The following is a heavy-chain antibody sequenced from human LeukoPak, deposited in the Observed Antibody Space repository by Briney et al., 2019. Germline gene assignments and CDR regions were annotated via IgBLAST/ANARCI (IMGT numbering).Heavy chain of an antibody. J-gene: IGHJ4*02. CDR1: GYSISSGYY. CDR2: IYHSGST. D-gene: IGHD5-18*01. V-gene: IGHV4-38-2*02. CDR3: AREGGYSYGDAPLHFDY. Sequence: PSETLSLTCTVSGYSISSGYYWGWIRQPPGKGLEWIGSIYHSGSTYYNPSLKSRVTISVDTSKNQFSLKLSSVTAADTAVYYCAREGGYSYGDAPLHFDYWGRGTLVTVSS.